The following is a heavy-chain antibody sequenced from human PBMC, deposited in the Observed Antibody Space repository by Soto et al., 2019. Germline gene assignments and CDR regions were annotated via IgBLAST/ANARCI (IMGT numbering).Heavy chain of an antibody. D-gene: IGHD3-3*01. V-gene: IGHV1-18*01. CDR3: ARVFLDYDFWSGYYGVPYYFDY. J-gene: IGHJ4*02. CDR2: ISAYNGNT. CDR1: GYTFTSYG. Sequence: GASVKVSCKASGYTFTSYGISWVRQAPGQGLEWMGWISAYNGNTNYAQKLQGRVTMTTDTSTSTAYMELRSLRSDDTAVYYCARVFLDYDFWSGYYGVPYYFDYWGQGTLVTVSS.